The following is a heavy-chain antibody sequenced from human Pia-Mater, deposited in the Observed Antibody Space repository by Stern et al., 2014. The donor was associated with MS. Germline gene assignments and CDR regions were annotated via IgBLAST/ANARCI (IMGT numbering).Heavy chain of an antibody. CDR1: GYTFTSYA. CDR2: INGGNGNT. Sequence: VQLEESGAEVKKPGASVKVSCKASGYTFTSYAIHWVRQAPGQRPEWMGWINGGNGNTAYSQKFQERVIITRDTSATTVSMELASLTFEDTAMYFCARDPFNYWGKGTLVTVSS. CDR3: ARDPFNY. V-gene: IGHV1-3*01. J-gene: IGHJ4*02.